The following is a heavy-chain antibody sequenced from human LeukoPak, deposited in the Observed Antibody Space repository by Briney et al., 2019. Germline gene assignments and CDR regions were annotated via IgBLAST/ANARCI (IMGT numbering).Heavy chain of an antibody. J-gene: IGHJ4*02. Sequence: GGSLRLSCAASGFTFSSYAMSWVRQAPGKGLEWVSAISGSGGSTYYADSVKGRFTISRDNSKNTLYLQMNSPRAEDTAVYYCAKATYYYDSSGYAIFDYWGQGTLVTVCS. CDR2: ISGSGGST. CDR3: AKATYYYDSSGYAIFDY. D-gene: IGHD3-22*01. CDR1: GFTFSSYA. V-gene: IGHV3-23*01.